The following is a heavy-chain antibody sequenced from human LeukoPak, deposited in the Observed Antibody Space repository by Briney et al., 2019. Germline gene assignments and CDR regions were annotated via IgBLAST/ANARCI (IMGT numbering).Heavy chain of an antibody. CDR2: IYHSGST. D-gene: IGHD1-20*01. Sequence: PSETLSLTCAVSGHSISSGYYWGWIRQPPGKGLEWIGSIYHSGSTYYNPSLKSRVTISVDTSKNQFSLKLSSVTAADTAVYYCARPYNWNDVDAFDIWGQGTMVTVSS. CDR1: GHSISSGYY. V-gene: IGHV4-38-2*01. J-gene: IGHJ3*02. CDR3: ARPYNWNDVDAFDI.